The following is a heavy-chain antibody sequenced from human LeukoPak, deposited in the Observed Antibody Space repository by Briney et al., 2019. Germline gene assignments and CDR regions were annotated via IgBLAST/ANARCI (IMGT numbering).Heavy chain of an antibody. Sequence: SETLSLTCAVYGGSFSSYYWSWIRQPPGKGLEWIGEINHSGSTNYNPPLKSRVTISVDTSKNQFSLKLSSVTAADTAVYYCARLTGIAAAGDWGQGTLVTVSS. CDR3: ARLTGIAAAGD. J-gene: IGHJ4*02. D-gene: IGHD6-13*01. CDR1: GGSFSSYY. CDR2: INHSGST. V-gene: IGHV4-34*01.